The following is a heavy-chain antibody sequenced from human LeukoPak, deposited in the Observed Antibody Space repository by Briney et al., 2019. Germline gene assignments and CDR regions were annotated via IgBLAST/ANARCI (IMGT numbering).Heavy chain of an antibody. J-gene: IGHJ5*02. D-gene: IGHD3-10*01. CDR3: ARSRALLWFGVVDP. Sequence: PSETLSLTCAVYGGSFSGYYWSWIRQPPGKGLEWIGEINHSGSTNYNPSLKSRVTISVDTSKNQFSLKLSSVTAADTAVYYCARSRALLWFGVVDPWGQGTLVTVSS. CDR1: GGSFSGYY. V-gene: IGHV4-34*01. CDR2: INHSGST.